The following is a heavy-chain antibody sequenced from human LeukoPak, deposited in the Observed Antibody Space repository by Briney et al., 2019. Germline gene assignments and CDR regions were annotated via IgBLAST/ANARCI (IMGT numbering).Heavy chain of an antibody. J-gene: IGHJ5*02. CDR1: GFTFSSYW. V-gene: IGHV3-74*01. D-gene: IGHD2-15*01. CDR3: AKNDYCSGGSCYENNWFDP. Sequence: GGSLRLSCAASGFTFSSYWMHWVRQAPGRGLVWVSRINNDGSSTSYADSVKGRFTISRDNAKNTLHLQMNSLRAEDTAVYYCAKNDYCSGGSCYENNWFDPWGQGTLVTVSS. CDR2: INNDGSST.